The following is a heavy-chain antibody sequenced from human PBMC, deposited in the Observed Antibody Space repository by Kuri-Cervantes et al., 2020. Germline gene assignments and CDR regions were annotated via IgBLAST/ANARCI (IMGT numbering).Heavy chain of an antibody. V-gene: IGHV3-74*01. D-gene: IGHD3-22*01. CDR2: INSDGSST. CDR3: AREGSMIVVVIDAFDI. CDR1: GFTFDDYG. Sequence: GGSLRLSCAASGFTFDDYGMTWVRQVPGKGLVWVSRINSDGSSTSYADSVKGRFTISRDNAKNTLYLQMNSLRAEDTAVYYCAREGSMIVVVIDAFDIWGQGTMVTVSS. J-gene: IGHJ3*02.